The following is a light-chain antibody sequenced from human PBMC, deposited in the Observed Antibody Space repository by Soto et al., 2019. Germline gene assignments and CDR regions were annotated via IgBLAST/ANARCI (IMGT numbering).Light chain of an antibody. CDR3: NSYTSTSTSV. CDR2: DVS. V-gene: IGLV2-14*01. J-gene: IGLJ2*01. CDR1: SSDIGGYNY. Sequence: QSALTQPASVSGSPGQSITISCTGTSSDIGGYNYVSWYQQHPGKAPKLMIYDVSNRPSGISNRFSGSKSGNTASLTISGLQAEDEADYYCNSYTSTSTSVFGGGTKVTVL.